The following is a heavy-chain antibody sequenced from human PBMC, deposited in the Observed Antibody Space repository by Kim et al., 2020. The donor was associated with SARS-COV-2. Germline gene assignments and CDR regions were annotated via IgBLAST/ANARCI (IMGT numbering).Heavy chain of an antibody. Sequence: PQKFQGRVTMTRDTSISTAYMELSRLRSDDTAVYYCAREEIAAPGRHFDYWGQGTLVTVSS. D-gene: IGHD6-13*01. CDR3: AREEIAAPGRHFDY. V-gene: IGHV1-2*02. J-gene: IGHJ4*02.